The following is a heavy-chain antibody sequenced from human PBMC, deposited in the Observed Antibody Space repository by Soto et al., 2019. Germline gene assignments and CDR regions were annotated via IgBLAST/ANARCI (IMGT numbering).Heavy chain of an antibody. CDR2: IWYDGSNK. D-gene: IGHD5-18*01. J-gene: IGHJ4*02. CDR1: GFTFSSYG. Sequence: QVQLVESGGGVVQPGRSLRLSCAASGFTFSSYGMHWVRQAPGKGLEWVAVIWYDGSNKYYADSVKGRFTIYRDNSKNTLYLQMNSLRAEDTAVYYCARDQGRGYNYGFDYWGQGTLVTVSS. V-gene: IGHV3-33*01. CDR3: ARDQGRGYNYGFDY.